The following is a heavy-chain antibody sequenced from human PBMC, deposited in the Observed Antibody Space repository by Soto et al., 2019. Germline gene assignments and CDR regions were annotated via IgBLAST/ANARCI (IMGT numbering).Heavy chain of an antibody. CDR2: IIPIFGTA. CDR3: ARRVRWLQFPVDY. V-gene: IGHV1-69*13. D-gene: IGHD5-12*01. CDR1: GGTFSSYA. J-gene: IGHJ4*02. Sequence: SVKVSCKASGGTFSSYAISWVRQAPGQGLEWMGGIIPIFGTANYAQKFQGRVTITADESTSTAYMELSSLRSEDTAVYYCARRVRWLQFPVDYWGQGTLVTVSS.